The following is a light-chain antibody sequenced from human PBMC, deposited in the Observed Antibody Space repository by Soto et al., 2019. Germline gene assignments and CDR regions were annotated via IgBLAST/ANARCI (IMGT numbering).Light chain of an antibody. J-gene: IGLJ2*01. CDR2: EVS. CDR1: SSDVGGYNY. Sequence: QSALTQSPSASGSPGQSVTISCTGTSSDVGGYNYVSWYQQHPGKAPKLMIYEVSKRPSGVPDRFSGSKSGNTASLTVSGLQAEDEADYYCSSYAGSNNSRVFGGGTKLTVL. CDR3: SSYAGSNNSRV. V-gene: IGLV2-8*01.